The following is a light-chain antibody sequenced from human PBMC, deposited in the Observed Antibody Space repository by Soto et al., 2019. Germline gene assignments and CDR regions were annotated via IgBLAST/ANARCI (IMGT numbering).Light chain of an antibody. CDR1: SSDVGSYNL. J-gene: IGLJ1*01. Sequence: QSALTQPASVSGSPGQSINISCTGTSSDVGSYNLVSWYQQHPGKAPKLMIYEGSKWPSGVSNRFSGSKSGNTASLTISGLQAEDEADYYCCSYAGSSTYVFGTGTKLTVL. CDR3: CSYAGSSTYV. CDR2: EGS. V-gene: IGLV2-23*01.